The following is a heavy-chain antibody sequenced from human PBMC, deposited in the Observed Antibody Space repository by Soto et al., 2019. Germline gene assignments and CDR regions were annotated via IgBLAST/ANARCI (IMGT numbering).Heavy chain of an antibody. V-gene: IGHV1-69*01. D-gene: IGHD1-1*01. Sequence: QVQLVQSGAEVKKPGSSVKVSCKASGGTFSSYAISWVRQAPGQGLECMGGIIPVFGTANYAQKFQGRVTINADESTSSVYTELSCLRSEDTAVYYCARGWNDFPHWGQGTLVTVSS. CDR3: ARGWNDFPH. CDR1: GGTFSSYA. J-gene: IGHJ1*01. CDR2: IIPVFGTA.